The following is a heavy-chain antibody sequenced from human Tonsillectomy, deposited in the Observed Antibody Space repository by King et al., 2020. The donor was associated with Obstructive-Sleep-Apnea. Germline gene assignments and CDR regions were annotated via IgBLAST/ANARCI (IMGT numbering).Heavy chain of an antibody. V-gene: IGHV4-39*07. J-gene: IGHJ4*02. CDR1: GGSISGSSYY. CDR3: AGDGGSGWSLI. D-gene: IGHD6-19*01. Sequence: QLQESGPGLVKPSETLSLTCTVSGGSISGSSYYWGWIRQPPGKGLEWIGNIYYRGSTYYNPSLKSRAAISVDTSKNQFYLKLISVTAADPAVYYCAGDGGSGWSLIWGQGALVTVSS. CDR2: IYYRGST.